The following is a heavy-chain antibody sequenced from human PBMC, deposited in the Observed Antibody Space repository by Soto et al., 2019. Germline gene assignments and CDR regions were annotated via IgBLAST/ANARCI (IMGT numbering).Heavy chain of an antibody. D-gene: IGHD3-22*01. J-gene: IGHJ4*02. CDR3: ARDRSHSSAYWWLDY. CDR2: INFDGSSI. CDR1: GFSFSSYW. V-gene: IGHV3-74*01. Sequence: GGSLRLSCVASGFSFSSYWMHWVRQGPGKGLLWVSRINFDGSSISHADSVKGRFTISRDNAKNTLYLQMNSLRSEDTAMYYCARDRSHSSAYWWLDYWGQGTQVTVSS.